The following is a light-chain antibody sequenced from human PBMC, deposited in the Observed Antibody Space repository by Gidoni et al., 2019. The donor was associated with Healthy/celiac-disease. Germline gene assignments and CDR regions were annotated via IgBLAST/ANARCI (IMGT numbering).Light chain of an antibody. V-gene: IGLV1-40*01. CDR3: QSYDSSQSWV. CDR1: SSNIGAGYD. J-gene: IGLJ3*02. Sequence: QSVLTQPPSVSGAPGQRVTISCTGSSSNIGAGYDVHWYQQLPGTAPNLLIYGNSNRPSGVPDRFSGSKSGTSASLAITGLQAEDEADYYCQSYDSSQSWVFGGGTKLTVL. CDR2: GNS.